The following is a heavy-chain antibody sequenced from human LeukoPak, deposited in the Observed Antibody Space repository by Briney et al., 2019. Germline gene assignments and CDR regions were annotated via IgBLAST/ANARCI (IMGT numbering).Heavy chain of an antibody. D-gene: IGHD3-10*01. CDR3: ARASRGSGSLNWFDP. J-gene: IGHJ5*02. V-gene: IGHV4-4*07. CDR2: IYTSGST. CDR1: GGSISSYY. Sequence: PSETLSLTCTVSGGSISSYYWSWIRQPAGKGLEWIGRIYTSGSTNYNPSLKSRGTMSVDTSKNQFSLKLSSVTAADTAVYYCARASRGSGSLNWFDPWGQGTLVTVSS.